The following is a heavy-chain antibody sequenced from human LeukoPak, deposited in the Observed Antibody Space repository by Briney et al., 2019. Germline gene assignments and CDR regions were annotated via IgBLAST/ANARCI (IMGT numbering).Heavy chain of an antibody. J-gene: IGHJ4*02. V-gene: IGHV3-7*03. CDR2: IKQDGSEK. CDR3: ATSTAAAGTD. Sequence: GRSLRLSCAASGFTFSSYGMHWVRQAPGKGLKWVANIKQDGSEKYYVDSVKGRFTISRDNAQNSLYLQMNSLRAEDTAIYYCATSTAAAGTDWGQGTLVTVS. CDR1: GFTFSSYG. D-gene: IGHD6-13*01.